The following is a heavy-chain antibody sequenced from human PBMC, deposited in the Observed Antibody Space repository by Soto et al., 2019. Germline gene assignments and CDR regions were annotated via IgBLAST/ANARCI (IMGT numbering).Heavy chain of an antibody. Sequence: QVPLVQSGAEMKKPGASVKVSCEASGYTFTAYYIHWVRQAPGQGLEWMGWINPKGGGTKYAQKFEGRVTMTRDTSINTAYMELTRLTSDDTAVYYCARAVHTMIQGVRFRVDQWGQGTLVTVSS. CDR2: INPKGGGT. CDR3: ARAVHTMIQGVRFRVDQ. J-gene: IGHJ4*02. CDR1: GYTFTAYY. D-gene: IGHD3-10*01. V-gene: IGHV1-2*02.